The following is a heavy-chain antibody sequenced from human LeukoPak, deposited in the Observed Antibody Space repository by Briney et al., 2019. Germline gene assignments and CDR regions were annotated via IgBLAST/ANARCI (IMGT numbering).Heavy chain of an antibody. CDR2: ISYDGSNK. D-gene: IGHD3-22*01. J-gene: IGHJ5*02. Sequence: GGSLRLSCAASGFTFSSYGMHWVRQAPGKGLEWVAVISYDGSNKYYADSVKGRFTISRDNSKNTLYLQMNSLRAEDTAVYYCARDVTYYYDSSGPGGGWFDPWGQGTLVTVSS. CDR3: ARDVTYYYDSSGPGGGWFDP. V-gene: IGHV3-30*03. CDR1: GFTFSSYG.